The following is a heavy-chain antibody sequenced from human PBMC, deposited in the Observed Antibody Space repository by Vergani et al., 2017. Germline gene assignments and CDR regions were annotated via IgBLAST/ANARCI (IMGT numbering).Heavy chain of an antibody. CDR1: GGTFSSYA. J-gene: IGHJ4*02. CDR3: ARAGGIAAGGHLDY. Sequence: QVQLVQSGAEVKKPGSSVKVSCKASGGTFSSYAISWVRQAPGQGLEWMGGIIPIFGTANYAQKFQGRVTITADESTSTADMELSSLRSEDTAVYYWARAGGIAAGGHLDYWGQGTLVTVSS. V-gene: IGHV1-69*01. CDR2: IIPIFGTA. D-gene: IGHD6-13*01.